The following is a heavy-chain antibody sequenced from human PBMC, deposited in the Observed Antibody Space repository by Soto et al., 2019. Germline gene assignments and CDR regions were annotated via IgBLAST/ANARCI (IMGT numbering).Heavy chain of an antibody. CDR3: ARDPAP. CDR2: IYNSGTT. CDR1: GGSITRGGYY. Sequence: QVQLQESGPGLVKPSETLSLTCTVSGGSITRGGYYWSWIRQHPGKGLEWIGYIYNSGTTYYNPALKSRVTKSADTSTNQFPLNLTSVTAADTAVYYCARDPAPWGQGTLVTVSS. V-gene: IGHV4-31*03. J-gene: IGHJ5*02.